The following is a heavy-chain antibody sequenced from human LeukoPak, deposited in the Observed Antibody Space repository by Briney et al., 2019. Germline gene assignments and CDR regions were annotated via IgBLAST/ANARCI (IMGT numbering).Heavy chain of an antibody. D-gene: IGHD3-9*01. CDR2: ISSSSSYI. Sequence: PGGSLRLSCAASGCTFSSYSMNWVRQAPGKGLEWVSSISSSSSYIYYADSVKGRFTISRDNAKNSLYLQMNSLRAEDTAVYYCVRVLYMMTCYYWEGYAWDYWDQGPLVTVSS. CDR3: VRVLYMMTCYYWEGYAWDY. CDR1: GCTFSSYS. J-gene: IGHJ4*02. V-gene: IGHV3-21*01.